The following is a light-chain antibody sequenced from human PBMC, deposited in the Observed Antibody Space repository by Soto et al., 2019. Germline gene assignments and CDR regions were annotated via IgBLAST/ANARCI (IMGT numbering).Light chain of an antibody. Sequence: EIVLTQSPGTLSLSPGERSTLSCSASQSVSSSYLAWYQQKPGQAPRLLIYGASSRATGIPDRISGSGSGTGFTLTISRLEPEDFAVYYCQQYGSSPLTFGGGTKVDIK. V-gene: IGKV3-20*01. CDR2: GAS. CDR3: QQYGSSPLT. CDR1: QSVSSSY. J-gene: IGKJ4*01.